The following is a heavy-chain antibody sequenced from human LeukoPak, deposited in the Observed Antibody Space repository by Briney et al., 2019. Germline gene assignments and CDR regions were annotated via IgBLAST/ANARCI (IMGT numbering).Heavy chain of an antibody. D-gene: IGHD2-2*01. CDR2: IYPGDSDT. V-gene: IGHV5-51*01. J-gene: IGHJ5*02. Sequence: GESLKISGRGFGYSFTSYWIGWVRQMPGKGLEGMGIIYPGDSDTRYSPSFQGQVTISADKSISTAYLQWSSLKASDTAMYYCARQPRYCSSTSCYRWFDPWGQGTLVTVSS. CDR3: ARQPRYCSSTSCYRWFDP. CDR1: GYSFTSYW.